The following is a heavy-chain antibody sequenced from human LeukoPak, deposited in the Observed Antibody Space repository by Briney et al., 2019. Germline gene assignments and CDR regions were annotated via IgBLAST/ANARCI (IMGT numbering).Heavy chain of an antibody. D-gene: IGHD3-3*01. J-gene: IGHJ6*02. CDR3: ARGQEYDFWSGYYYYGMDV. Sequence: PGGSLRLSCAASGFTFSSYWMSWVRQAPGKGLEWVANIKQDGSEKYYVDSVKGRFTIPRDNAKNSLYLQVNSLRAEDTAVYYCARGQEYDFWSGYYYYGMDVWGQGTTVTVSS. CDR2: IKQDGSEK. V-gene: IGHV3-7*01. CDR1: GFTFSSYW.